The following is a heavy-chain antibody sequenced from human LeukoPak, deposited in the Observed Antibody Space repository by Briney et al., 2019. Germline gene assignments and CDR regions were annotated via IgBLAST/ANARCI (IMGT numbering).Heavy chain of an antibody. CDR3: ATLGAVAGTVDY. V-gene: IGHV1-69*13. Sequence: RGASVKVSCKASGGTFSSYAISWVRQAPGQGLEWMGGIIPIFGTANYAQKFQGRVTITADESTSTAYMELSSLRSEDTAVYYCATLGAVAGTVDYWGQGTLVTVSS. J-gene: IGHJ4*02. CDR2: IIPIFGTA. CDR1: GGTFSSYA. D-gene: IGHD6-19*01.